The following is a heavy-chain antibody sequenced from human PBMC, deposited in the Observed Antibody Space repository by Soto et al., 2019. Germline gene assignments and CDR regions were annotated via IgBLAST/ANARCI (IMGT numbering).Heavy chain of an antibody. CDR2: ISSNGGTT. CDR3: VRRVSGNYDY. J-gene: IGHJ4*02. CDR1: GFTCSSYD. D-gene: IGHD1-7*01. Sequence: EVQLAESGGGMVQPGGSLRLSCVASGFTCSSYDMHWVRQAPGKGLEYVSSISSNGGTTYYGNSVKGRFTISRDNSKNTLYLQMGSLRAEDMAVYYCVRRVSGNYDYWGQGTLVTVSS. V-gene: IGHV3-64*01.